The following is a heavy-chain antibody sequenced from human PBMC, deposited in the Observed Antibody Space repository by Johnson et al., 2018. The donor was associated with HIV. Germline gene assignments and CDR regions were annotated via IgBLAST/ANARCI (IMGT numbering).Heavy chain of an antibody. D-gene: IGHD1-26*01. Sequence: MLLVESGGGLVQPGGSLRLSCAASGFTVSSNYMSWVRQAPGKGLELVSAIGTAGDTYYPGSVKGRFTISRENAKNSLYLQMNSLRAEDTALYYCAKDIRPGWEIRGNAFDIWGQGTMVTVSS. J-gene: IGHJ3*02. CDR1: GFTVSSNY. V-gene: IGHV3-13*01. CDR3: AKDIRPGWEIRGNAFDI. CDR2: IGTAGDT.